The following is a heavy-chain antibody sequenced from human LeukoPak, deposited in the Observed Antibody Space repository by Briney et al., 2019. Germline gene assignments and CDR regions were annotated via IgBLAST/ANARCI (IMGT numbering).Heavy chain of an antibody. V-gene: IGHV3-7*01. CDR2: IKQDGSEK. CDR1: GFTFSSYW. J-gene: IGHJ4*02. D-gene: IGHD3-22*01. CDR3: ARDSVSYYDGGLDY. Sequence: GGSLRLSCAVSGFTFSSYWMNWVRQAPGKGLEWVANIKQDGSEKNYVDSVKGRFTISRDNAKSSLFLQMNSLRAEDTAVYYCARDSVSYYDGGLDYWGQGTLVTVSS.